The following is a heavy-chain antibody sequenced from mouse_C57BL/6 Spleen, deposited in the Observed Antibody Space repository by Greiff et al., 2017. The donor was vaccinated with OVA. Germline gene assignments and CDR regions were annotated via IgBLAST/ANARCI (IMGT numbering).Heavy chain of an antibody. J-gene: IGHJ2*01. Sequence: VQLKQSGPELVKPGASVKISCKASGYTFTDYYMNWVKQSHGKSLEWIGDINPNNGGTSYNQKFKGKATLTVDKSSSTAYMELRSLTSEDSAVYYCARITTGDFDYWGQGTTLTVSS. CDR2: INPNNGGT. D-gene: IGHD1-2*01. CDR1: GYTFTDYY. V-gene: IGHV1-26*01. CDR3: ARITTGDFDY.